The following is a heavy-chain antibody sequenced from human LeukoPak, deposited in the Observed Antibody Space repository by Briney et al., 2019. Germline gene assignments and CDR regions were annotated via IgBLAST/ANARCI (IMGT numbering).Heavy chain of an antibody. V-gene: IGHV3-21*04. Sequence: GGSLRLSCAASGFTFTPYYMSWVRQAPGKGLEWVSSISSRGTYIYYADSVKGRFTISRDNSKNTLYLQMNSLRAEDTAVYYCARDLTAMVHGYYYYYMDVWGKGTTVTISS. CDR3: ARDLTAMVHGYYYYYMDV. CDR2: ISSRGTYI. J-gene: IGHJ6*03. CDR1: GFTFTPYY. D-gene: IGHD5-18*01.